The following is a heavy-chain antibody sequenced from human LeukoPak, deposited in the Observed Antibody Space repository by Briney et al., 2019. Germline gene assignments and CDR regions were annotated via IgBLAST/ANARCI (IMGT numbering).Heavy chain of an antibody. CDR3: ARAIVVVVTAPPYWYFDL. D-gene: IGHD2-21*02. V-gene: IGHV4-4*08. J-gene: IGHJ2*01. Sequence: SETLSPTCTVSGGSISSYYWSWIRQSPGKGLEWVGHIYNFGSTNYNPSLKSRVTISVDTPKNQFSLKLSSVTAADTAVYYCARAIVVVVTAPPYWYFDLWGRGTLVTVSS. CDR1: GGSISSYY. CDR2: IYNFGST.